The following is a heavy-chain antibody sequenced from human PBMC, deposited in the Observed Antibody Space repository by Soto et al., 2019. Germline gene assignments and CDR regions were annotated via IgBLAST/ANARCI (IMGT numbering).Heavy chain of an antibody. CDR2: IFHSGGT. CDR3: ARSYGSGGYSPQALDY. V-gene: IGHV4-4*02. Sequence: NPSETLSLTCAVSSASITSNNWWTWVRQPPGKGLEWIGEIFHSGGTNYNPSLKSRVTISVDKSKNQFSLKVNSVTAADTAVYFCARSYGSGGYSPQALDYWGQGTLVTVSS. J-gene: IGHJ4*02. D-gene: IGHD3-10*01. CDR1: SASITSNNW.